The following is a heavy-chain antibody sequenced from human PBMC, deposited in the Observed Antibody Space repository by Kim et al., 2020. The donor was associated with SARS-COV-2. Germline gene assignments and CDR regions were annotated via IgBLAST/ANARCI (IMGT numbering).Heavy chain of an antibody. Sequence: SETLSLTCTVSGGSISSSSYYWGWIRQPPGKGLEWIGSIYYSGSTYYNPSLKSRVTISVDTSKNQFSLKLSSVTAADTAVYYCARRHWSSYGTANWFDPWGQGTLVTVSS. D-gene: IGHD5-18*01. CDR3: ARRHWSSYGTANWFDP. CDR1: GGSISSSSYY. J-gene: IGHJ5*02. CDR2: IYYSGST. V-gene: IGHV4-39*01.